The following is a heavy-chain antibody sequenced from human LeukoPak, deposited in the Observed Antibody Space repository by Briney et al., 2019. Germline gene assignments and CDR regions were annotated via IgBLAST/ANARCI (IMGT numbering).Heavy chain of an antibody. J-gene: IGHJ6*02. CDR2: IYHSGST. CDR3: ARESSGMDV. CDR1: GGSISSGGYS. Sequence: PSETLSLTCAVSGGSISSGGYSWRWIRQPPGKGLEWIGYIYHSGSTYYNPSLKSRVTISVDRSKNQFSLKLSSVTAADTAVYYCARESSGMDVWGQGTTVTVSS. V-gene: IGHV4-30-2*01.